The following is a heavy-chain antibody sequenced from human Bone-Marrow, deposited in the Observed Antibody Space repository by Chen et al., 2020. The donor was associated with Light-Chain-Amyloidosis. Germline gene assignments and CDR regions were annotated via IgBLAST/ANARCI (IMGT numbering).Heavy chain of an antibody. D-gene: IGHD7-27*01. Sequence: EVQLVESGGGLVQPGGSLRLSCAASGFTFTDYDVAWVRQAPGRGLVWVGRDPNIINGFTTEYAASVKGRFTISRDDSKNAVYLQINSLKTEDTAVYYCARDYWGSYEYWGQGTLVTVSS. J-gene: IGHJ4*02. CDR3: ARDYWGSYEY. V-gene: IGHV3-72*01. CDR1: GFTFTDYD. CDR2: DPNIINGFTT.